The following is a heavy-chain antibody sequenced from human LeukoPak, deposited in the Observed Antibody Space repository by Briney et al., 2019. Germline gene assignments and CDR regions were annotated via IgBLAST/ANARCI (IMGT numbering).Heavy chain of an antibody. Sequence: GASVKVSCKPSGYTFTSYDINWVRQATGQGLEWMGWMNPNSGNTGYAQKFQGRVTMTRNTSISTAYMELSSLSSEDTAVYHCARRGHPNEWDIDYWGQGTLVTVSS. D-gene: IGHD1-26*01. CDR3: ARRGHPNEWDIDY. CDR2: MNPNSGNT. J-gene: IGHJ4*02. V-gene: IGHV1-8*01. CDR1: GYTFTSYD.